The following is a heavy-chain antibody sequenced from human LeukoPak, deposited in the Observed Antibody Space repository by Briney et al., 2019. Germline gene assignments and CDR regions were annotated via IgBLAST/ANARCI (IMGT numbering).Heavy chain of an antibody. CDR2: IYPGDSDT. CDR1: GYRFTSYW. CDR3: ASSRSRDGYNVDY. D-gene: IGHD5-24*01. V-gene: IGHV5-51*01. Sequence: GESLKISCKGSGYRFTSYWIGWVRQMPGKGLEWMGIIYPGDSDTRYSPSFQGQVTISADKSISTAYLQWSSLKASDTAMYYCASSRSRDGYNVDYWGQGTLVTVSS. J-gene: IGHJ4*02.